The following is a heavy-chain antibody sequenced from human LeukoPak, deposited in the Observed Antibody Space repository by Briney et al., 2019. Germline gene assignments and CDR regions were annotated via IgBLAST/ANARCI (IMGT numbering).Heavy chain of an antibody. Sequence: GASVKVSCKASGGTFSSYAISWVRQAPGQGLEWMGRIIPILGIANYAQKFQGRVTITADKSTSTAYVELSSLRSEDTALYYCAIPTIFGVVITGADAFDIWGQGTMVTVSS. D-gene: IGHD3-3*01. CDR3: AIPTIFGVVITGADAFDI. J-gene: IGHJ3*02. V-gene: IGHV1-69*04. CDR2: IIPILGIA. CDR1: GGTFSSYA.